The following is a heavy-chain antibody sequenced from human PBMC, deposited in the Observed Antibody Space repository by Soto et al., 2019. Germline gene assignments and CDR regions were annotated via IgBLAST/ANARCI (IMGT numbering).Heavy chain of an antibody. J-gene: IGHJ4*02. Sequence: PGGSLRLSCAASGFTFSSYSMNWVRQAPGKGLEWVSYISSSSSTIYYADSVKGRFTISRDNAKNSLWLQMNTLRAEDTAVYYCARFRGDGYYNGWGQGTRVTVAS. V-gene: IGHV3-48*01. CDR1: GFTFSSYS. D-gene: IGHD3-9*01. CDR2: ISSSSSTI. CDR3: ARFRGDGYYNG.